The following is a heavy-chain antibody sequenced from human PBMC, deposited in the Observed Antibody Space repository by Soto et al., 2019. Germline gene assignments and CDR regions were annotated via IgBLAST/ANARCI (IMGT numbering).Heavy chain of an antibody. CDR2: LSGSGATT. V-gene: IGHV3-23*01. CDR3: AKIGSSG. Sequence: DVHLLESGGGLVQPGGSLRLSCAASGFTFRNYAMSWVRQAPGKGLEWVASLSGSGATTDYADSVQGRFIISRDNSQNTLFLQMSSLRDEDTAVYYCAKIGSSGWGQGTPVTVSS. D-gene: IGHD6-19*01. J-gene: IGHJ4*02. CDR1: GFTFRNYA.